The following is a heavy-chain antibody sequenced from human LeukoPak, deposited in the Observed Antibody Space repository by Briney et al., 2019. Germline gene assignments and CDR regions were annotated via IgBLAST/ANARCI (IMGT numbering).Heavy chain of an antibody. D-gene: IGHD3-10*01. Sequence: PSETLSLTCTVSGGSVSSGSYYWSWIRQPPGKGLEWIGYIYYSGSTNYNPSLKSRVTISVDTSKNQFSLKLSSVTAADTAVYYCARGLDYYGSGSPGEDWFDPWVQGTLVTVSS. V-gene: IGHV4-61*01. J-gene: IGHJ5*02. CDR1: GGSVSSGSYY. CDR3: ARGLDYYGSGSPGEDWFDP. CDR2: IYYSGST.